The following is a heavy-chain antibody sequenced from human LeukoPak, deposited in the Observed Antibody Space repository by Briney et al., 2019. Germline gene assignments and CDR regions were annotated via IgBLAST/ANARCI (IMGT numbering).Heavy chain of an antibody. CDR1: GFTFSSYW. CDR3: ARGVGYSSSTSCYWWFDP. CDR2: INSDGSST. D-gene: IGHD2-2*01. Sequence: GGSLRLSCAASGFTFSSYWMHWVRQAPGKGPVWVSRINSDGSSTSYADSVKGRFTISRDNAKNTLYLQMNSLRAEDTAVYYCARGVGYSSSTSCYWWFDPWGQGTLVTVSS. J-gene: IGHJ5*02. V-gene: IGHV3-74*01.